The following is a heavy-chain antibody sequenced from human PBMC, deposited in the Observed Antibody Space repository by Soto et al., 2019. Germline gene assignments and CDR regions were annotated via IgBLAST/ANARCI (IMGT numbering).Heavy chain of an antibody. D-gene: IGHD3-16*02. V-gene: IGHV4-39*07. Sequence: SDTRSLTWTGSCGSMSTTLYYGGWIHQPPAKMLEWMGSINYSGSTYYNPSLKSRVTISVDTSKNQFSLKLSSVTAADTAVYYCAGRRDDYIWGSYRPTNFDYWGQGALVTVSS. J-gene: IGHJ4*02. CDR1: CGSMSTTLYY. CDR2: INYSGST. CDR3: AGRRDDYIWGSYRPTNFDY.